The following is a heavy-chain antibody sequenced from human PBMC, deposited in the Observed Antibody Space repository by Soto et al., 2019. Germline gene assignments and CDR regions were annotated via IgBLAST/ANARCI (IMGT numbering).Heavy chain of an antibody. CDR2: ISSSSSYT. D-gene: IGHD1-7*01. Sequence: PGGSLRLSCAASGFTFSDYYMSWIRQAPGKGLEWVSYISSSSSYTNYADSVKGRFTISRDNAKNSLYLQMNSLRAEDTAVYYCAGTSSLQWYYMDVWDKGTTVTASS. J-gene: IGHJ6*03. CDR3: AGTSSLQWYYMDV. V-gene: IGHV3-11*06. CDR1: GFTFSDYY.